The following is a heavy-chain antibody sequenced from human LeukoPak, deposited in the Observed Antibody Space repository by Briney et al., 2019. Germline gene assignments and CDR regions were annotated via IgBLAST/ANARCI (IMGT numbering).Heavy chain of an antibody. J-gene: IGHJ4*02. CDR2: INTNTGNP. CDR1: GYSFTRYA. Sequence: ASVKVSCKASGYSFTRYAMNWVRQAPGQGLEWMGWINTNTGNPTYAQDFTGRLVFSLDTSVSTAYLQISSLKADDTAMYYCARDLSYEGLDYWGQGTLVTVSS. CDR3: ARDLSYEGLDY. V-gene: IGHV7-4-1*02. D-gene: IGHD5-12*01.